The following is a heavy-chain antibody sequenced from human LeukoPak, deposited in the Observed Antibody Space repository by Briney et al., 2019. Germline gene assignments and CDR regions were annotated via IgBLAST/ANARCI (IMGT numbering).Heavy chain of an antibody. J-gene: IGHJ4*02. Sequence: PGGSLRLSCAASGFTFSSCSMNWVRQAPGKGLEWVSSISSSSSYIYYADSVKGRFTISRDNAKNSLYLQMNSLRAEDTAVYYCARDPTSIVPDWGQGTLVTVSS. CDR3: ARDPTSIVPD. D-gene: IGHD1-26*01. CDR2: ISSSSSYI. V-gene: IGHV3-21*01. CDR1: GFTFSSCS.